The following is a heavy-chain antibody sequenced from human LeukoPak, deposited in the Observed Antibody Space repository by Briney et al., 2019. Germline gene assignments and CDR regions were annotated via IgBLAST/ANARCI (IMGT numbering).Heavy chain of an antibody. CDR3: ARESGLDYVWGSYRPIDY. CDR1: GGSFSGYY. J-gene: IGHJ4*02. Sequence: SETLSLTCAVYGGSFSGYYWSWIRQPPGKGLEWIGEINHSGSTNYNPSLKSRVTISVDTSKNQFSLKLSSVTAADTAVYYCARESGLDYVWGSYRPIDYWGQGTLVTVSS. CDR2: INHSGST. V-gene: IGHV4-34*01. D-gene: IGHD3-16*02.